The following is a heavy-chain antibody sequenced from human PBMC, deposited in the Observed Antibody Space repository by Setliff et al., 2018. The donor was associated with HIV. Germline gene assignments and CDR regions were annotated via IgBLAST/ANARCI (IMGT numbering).Heavy chain of an antibody. Sequence: GESLKISCAAFGFSFSKYSMSWVRQAPGKGLEWVANIKEDGSATYYVESVRGRFTISRDNPNNLLYLQMDSLRGEDTAVYYCAREGVHHNFWSGYTYYYGLDVWGQGTTVTVSS. V-gene: IGHV3-7*01. D-gene: IGHD3-3*01. CDR3: AREGVHHNFWSGYTYYYGLDV. CDR2: IKEDGSAT. J-gene: IGHJ3*01. CDR1: GFSFSKYS.